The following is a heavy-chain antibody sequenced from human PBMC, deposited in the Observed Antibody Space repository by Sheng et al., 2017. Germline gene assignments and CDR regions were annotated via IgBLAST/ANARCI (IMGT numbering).Heavy chain of an antibody. CDR1: GFTFSSYG. J-gene: IGHJ4*02. Sequence: QVQLVESGGGVVQPGGSLRLSCAASGFTFSSYGMHWVRQAPGKGLEWVAFIRYDGSNKYYADSVKGRFTISRDNSKNTLYLQMNSLRAEDTAVYYCASGPYSSGVYWGQGTLVTVSS. CDR3: ASGPYSSGVY. CDR2: IRYDGSNK. V-gene: IGHV3-30*02. D-gene: IGHD6-19*01.